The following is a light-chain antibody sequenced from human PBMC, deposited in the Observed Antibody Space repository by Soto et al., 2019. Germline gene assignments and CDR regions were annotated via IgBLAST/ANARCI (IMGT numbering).Light chain of an antibody. CDR2: EVT. CDR1: SSDVGAYNY. Sequence: QSVLTQPASVSGSPGQSITISCTGTSSDVGAYNYVSWYQQYPGKAPKLMIYEVTYRPSGVSNRFSGSKSGNTASLTISGLQAEDEADYYCSSSTRSSTSVFGTGTKVTVL. V-gene: IGLV2-14*01. CDR3: SSSTRSSTSV. J-gene: IGLJ1*01.